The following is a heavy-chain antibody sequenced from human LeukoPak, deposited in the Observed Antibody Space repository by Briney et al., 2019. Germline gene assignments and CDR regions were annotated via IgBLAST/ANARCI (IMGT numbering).Heavy chain of an antibody. J-gene: IGHJ4*02. CDR1: GYTFTSYG. D-gene: IGHD3-3*01. Sequence: ASVKVSCKSSGYTFTSYGISWVRQAPGQGLVWMGWISAYNGNTNYAQKLQGRVTMTTDTSTSTAYMELRSLRSDDTAVYYCARELNYDFWSGYPYYFDYWGQGTLVTVSS. CDR3: ARELNYDFWSGYPYYFDY. V-gene: IGHV1-18*01. CDR2: ISAYNGNT.